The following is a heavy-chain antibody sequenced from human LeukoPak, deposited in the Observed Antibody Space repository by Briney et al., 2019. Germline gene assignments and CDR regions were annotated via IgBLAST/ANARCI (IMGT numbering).Heavy chain of an antibody. V-gene: IGHV4-31*03. D-gene: IGHD3-22*01. CDR2: IYYSGST. CDR3: AREFKYYYDSSGYPKKTPLGFDP. Sequence: SQTLSLTCTVSGGSISSGGYYWSWVRQHPGKGLEWIGYIYYSGSTYYNPSLKSRVTISVDTSKNQFSLKLSSVTAADTAVYYCAREFKYYYDSSGYPKKTPLGFDPWGQGTLVTVSS. CDR1: GGSISSGGYY. J-gene: IGHJ5*02.